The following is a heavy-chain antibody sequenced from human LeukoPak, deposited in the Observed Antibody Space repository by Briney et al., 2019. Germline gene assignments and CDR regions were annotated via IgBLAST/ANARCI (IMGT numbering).Heavy chain of an antibody. CDR3: ARLDCSSTSGYTPIDY. Sequence: PSETLSLTCTVSGGSISSSSYYWGWIRQPPGKGLEWIGSIYYSGSTYYNPSLKSRVTISVDTSKNQFSLKLSSVTAADTAVYYCARLDCSSTSGYTPIDYWGQGTLVTVSS. CDR1: GGSISSSSYY. D-gene: IGHD2-2*02. V-gene: IGHV4-39*01. J-gene: IGHJ4*02. CDR2: IYYSGST.